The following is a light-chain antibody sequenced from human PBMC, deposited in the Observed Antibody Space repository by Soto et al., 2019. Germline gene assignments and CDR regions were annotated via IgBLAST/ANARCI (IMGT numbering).Light chain of an antibody. J-gene: IGLJ1*01. Sequence: QSALTQPASVSGSPGQSITISCTGTSSDVGGYKYVTWYQHHPGKAPKLIIYEVSHRPSGVSIRFSGSKSGNTASLTISGLQAEDEADYYCNSYISSSPYVFGTGTKLTVL. CDR1: SSDVGGYKY. CDR3: NSYISSSPYV. V-gene: IGLV2-14*01. CDR2: EVS.